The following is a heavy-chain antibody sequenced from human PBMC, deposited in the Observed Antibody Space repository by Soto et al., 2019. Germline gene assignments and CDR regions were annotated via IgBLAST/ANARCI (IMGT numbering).Heavy chain of an antibody. CDR3: TTAKYSSSWYHYYYGMDV. Sequence: EVQLVESGGGLVKPGGSLRLSCAASGFTFSNAWMSWVRQAPGKGLEWVGRIKSKTDGGTTDYAAPVKGRFTISRDDSTNTLYLQMNSLKTEDTAVYYCTTAKYSSSWYHYYYGMDVWGQGTTVTVSS. J-gene: IGHJ6*02. D-gene: IGHD6-13*01. CDR2: IKSKTDGGTT. CDR1: GFTFSNAW. V-gene: IGHV3-15*01.